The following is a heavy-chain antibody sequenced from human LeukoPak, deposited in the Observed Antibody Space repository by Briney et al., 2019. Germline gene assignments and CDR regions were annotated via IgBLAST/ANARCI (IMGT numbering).Heavy chain of an antibody. CDR1: RGSIMTTHW. CDR2: IYHTGTT. CDR3: AAWGVDYGGNFDYSDY. V-gene: IGHV4-4*02. Sequence: PSGTLSLTCTLSRGSIMTTHWWSWVRQPPGKGLEWIGEIYHTGTTNYSPSLESRLTISVDQSRNQFSLRLSSVTAADTATYYCAAWGVDYGGNFDYSDYWGQGILVTVSS. D-gene: IGHD4-23*01. J-gene: IGHJ4*02.